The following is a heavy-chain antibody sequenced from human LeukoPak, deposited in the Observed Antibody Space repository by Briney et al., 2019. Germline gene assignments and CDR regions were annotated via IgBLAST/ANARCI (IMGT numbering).Heavy chain of an antibody. J-gene: IGHJ4*02. V-gene: IGHV3-23*01. CDR1: GFTFSSYA. CDR3: AKGNSAYYYDY. CDR2: ITTSGGDT. D-gene: IGHD3-22*01. Sequence: GGSLRLSCAASGFTFSSYAMSWVRQAPGKGLEWVSSITTSGGDTFYANSVTGRFTISRDNSKSTLYLQMNSLGAEDTAVYYCAKGNSAYYYDYWGQGTLVTVSS.